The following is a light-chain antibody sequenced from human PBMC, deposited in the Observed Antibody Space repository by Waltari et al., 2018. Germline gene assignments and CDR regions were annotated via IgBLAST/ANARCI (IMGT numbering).Light chain of an antibody. J-gene: IGKJ1*01. V-gene: IGKV4-1*01. CDR2: WAS. Sequence: SVLYSSNNKHYLACYQQKPGQPPKLLIYWASTRESGVPDRFSGSVSGTDFTLTISSLQAEDVAVYYCQHYYSPPWTFGQGTKVEIK. CDR3: QHYYSPPWT. CDR1: SVLYSSNNKHY.